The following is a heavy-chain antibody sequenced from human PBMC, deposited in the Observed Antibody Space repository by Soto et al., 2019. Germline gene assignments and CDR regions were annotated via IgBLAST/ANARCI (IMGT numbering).Heavy chain of an antibody. D-gene: IGHD6-19*01. CDR2: ISYDGSNK. V-gene: IGHV3-30-3*01. CDR3: ARESVVWAGNFDY. J-gene: IGHJ4*02. Sequence: PGGSLRLSCAASGFTFSSYAMHWVRQAPGKGLEWVAVISYDGSNKYYADSVKGRFTISRDNSKNTLYLQMNSLRAEDTAVYYCARESVVWAGNFDYWGQGTLVTVS. CDR1: GFTFSSYA.